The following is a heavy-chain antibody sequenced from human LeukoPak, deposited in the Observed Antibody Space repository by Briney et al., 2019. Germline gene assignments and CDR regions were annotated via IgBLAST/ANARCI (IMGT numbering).Heavy chain of an antibody. CDR3: ARDRSIAAAGRILDY. CDR1: GGSISSSYYY. Sequence: SETLSLTCTVSGGSISSSYYYWGWIRQPPGKGLEWIGSIYYSGSTYYNPSLKSRVTISVDTSKNQFSLKLRSVTAADTAVYYCARDRSIAAAGRILDYWGQGTLVTVSS. V-gene: IGHV4-39*02. J-gene: IGHJ4*02. D-gene: IGHD6-13*01. CDR2: IYYSGST.